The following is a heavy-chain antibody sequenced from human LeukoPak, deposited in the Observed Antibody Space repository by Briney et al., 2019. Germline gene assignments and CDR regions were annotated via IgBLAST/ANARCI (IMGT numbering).Heavy chain of an antibody. D-gene: IGHD1-26*01. CDR3: ARDRELAM. Sequence: SETLSLTCTVSGGSISSHYWSWIRQPPGKGLEWIGYIYYSGSTNYNPSLKSRVTISVDTSKNQFSLKLSSVTAAVTAVYYCARDRELAMWGQGTLVTVSS. J-gene: IGHJ4*02. CDR1: GGSISSHY. V-gene: IGHV4-59*11. CDR2: IYYSGST.